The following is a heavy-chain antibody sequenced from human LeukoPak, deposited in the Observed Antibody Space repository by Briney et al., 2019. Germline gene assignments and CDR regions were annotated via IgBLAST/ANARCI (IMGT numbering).Heavy chain of an antibody. V-gene: IGHV3-64*01. J-gene: IGHJ4*02. D-gene: IGHD6-13*01. CDR3: ASGYSSSWYEGY. Sequence: GGSLRLSCAASGFTFSSYAMHWVRQAPGKGLEYVSAISSNGGSTYYANSVKGRFTISRDNSKNTLYLQMGSLRAEDMAVYYCASGYSSSWYEGYWGQGTLVTVSS. CDR2: ISSNGGST. CDR1: GFTFSSYA.